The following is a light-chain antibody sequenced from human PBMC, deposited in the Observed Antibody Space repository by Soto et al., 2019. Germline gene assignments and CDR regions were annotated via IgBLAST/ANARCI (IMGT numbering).Light chain of an antibody. J-gene: IGLJ2*01. Sequence: QSVLTQPPSVSGAPGQRVTISCTGSSSNIGAGYDVHWYQQLPGTAPKLLIYVNSNRPSGVPDRFSGSKSGTSASLAITGLQAEDEADYYCQSYDGSLSAVVFGGGTKLTVL. V-gene: IGLV1-40*01. CDR2: VNS. CDR3: QSYDGSLSAVV. CDR1: SSNIGAGYD.